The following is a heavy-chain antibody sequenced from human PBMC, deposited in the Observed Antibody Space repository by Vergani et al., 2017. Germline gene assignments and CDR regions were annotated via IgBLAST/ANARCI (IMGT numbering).Heavy chain of an antibody. CDR3: ARVRRDDSSGYYYYYGMDV. J-gene: IGHJ6*02. CDR1: GRSISSGDYY. D-gene: IGHD3-22*01. Sequence: QVQLQESGPGLVKPSQTLSLTCTVSGRSISSGDYYWSLIRQPPGKGLEWIGYIYYSGSTYYNPSLKSRVTISVDTSKNQFSLKLSSVTAADTAVYYCARVRRDDSSGYYYYYGMDVWGQGTTVTVSS. V-gene: IGHV4-30-4*01. CDR2: IYYSGST.